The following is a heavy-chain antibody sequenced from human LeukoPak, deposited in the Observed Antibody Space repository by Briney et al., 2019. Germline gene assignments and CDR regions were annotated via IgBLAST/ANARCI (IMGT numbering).Heavy chain of an antibody. V-gene: IGHV3-21*01. CDR1: GFNFKTYS. CDR3: ARGGYESTVAYTLDH. D-gene: IGHD6-19*01. Sequence: GGSLRLSCVASGFNFKTYSMNWARQAPGKGLEWVASISSTKTYIYYADSLEGRFTISRDNAKNSLYLQMNSLGPEDTGVYYCARGGYESTVAYTLDHWGQGTRVTVSS. CDR2: ISSTKTYI. J-gene: IGHJ4*02.